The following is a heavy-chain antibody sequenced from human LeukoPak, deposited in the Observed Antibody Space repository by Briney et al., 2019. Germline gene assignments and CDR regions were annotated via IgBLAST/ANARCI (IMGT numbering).Heavy chain of an antibody. Sequence: SETLSLTCTVSGGSISSGGYYWSWIRQHPGKGLEWIGYIYYSGSTYYNPSLKSRVTISVDTSKNQFSLKLSSVTAADTAVYYCASLTMVRGVISYYYYYGMDVWGQGTTVTVSS. J-gene: IGHJ6*02. V-gene: IGHV4-31*03. CDR3: ASLTMVRGVISYYYYYGMDV. CDR2: IYYSGST. CDR1: GGSISSGGYY. D-gene: IGHD3-10*01.